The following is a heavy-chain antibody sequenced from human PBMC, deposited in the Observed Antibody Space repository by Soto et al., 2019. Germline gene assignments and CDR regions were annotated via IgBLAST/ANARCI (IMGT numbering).Heavy chain of an antibody. J-gene: IGHJ5*02. Sequence: ASVKVSCKASGYTFTSYGISWVRQAPGQGLEWMGWISAYNGNTNYAQKLQGRVTMTTDTSTSTAYMELRSLRSDDTAVYYCAREYRVWSGSNWFDPWGQGTLVTAPQ. D-gene: IGHD3-3*01. CDR2: ISAYNGNT. V-gene: IGHV1-18*04. CDR3: AREYRVWSGSNWFDP. CDR1: GYTFTSYG.